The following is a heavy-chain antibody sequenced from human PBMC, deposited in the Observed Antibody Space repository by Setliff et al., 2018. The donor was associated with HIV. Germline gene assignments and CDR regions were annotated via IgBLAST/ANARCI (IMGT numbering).Heavy chain of an antibody. CDR1: GYSFTNSW. V-gene: IGHV5-51*01. Sequence: LGESLKISCKGSGYSFTNSWIGWVRQIPGKGLEWMGIIYPDDSDTRYSPSFQGQVTISADKSISTAYLQWSSLKASDTAMYYCASSITVAAGRSHYYYAMDVWGQGTTVTVSS. CDR3: ASSITVAAGRSHYYYAMDV. J-gene: IGHJ6*02. D-gene: IGHD2-15*01. CDR2: IYPDDSDT.